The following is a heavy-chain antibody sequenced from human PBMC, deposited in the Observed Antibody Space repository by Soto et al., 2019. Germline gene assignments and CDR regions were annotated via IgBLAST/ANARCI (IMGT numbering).Heavy chain of an antibody. Sequence: EVQLLESGGGLVQPGGSLRLSCAASGFTFSSYAMSWVRQAPGTGLEWVSAISGSGGSTYYADSVKGRFTISRDNSKNTLYLQMNSLRAEDTAVYYCTKSGAYCSSTSCYYGWFDPWGQGTLVTVSS. CDR2: ISGSGGST. J-gene: IGHJ5*02. CDR3: TKSGAYCSSTSCYYGWFDP. V-gene: IGHV3-23*01. CDR1: GFTFSSYA. D-gene: IGHD2-2*01.